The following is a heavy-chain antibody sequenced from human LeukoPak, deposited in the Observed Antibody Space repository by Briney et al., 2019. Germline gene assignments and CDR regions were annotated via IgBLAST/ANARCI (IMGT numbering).Heavy chain of an antibody. D-gene: IGHD5-24*01. Sequence: SVKVSCKASGGTFSSYAISWVRQAPGQGLEWMGGIIPIFGTANYAQKFQGRVTITADESTSTAYMELSSLRSEDTAVYYCARIRDGYNSLDYWGQGTLVTVSS. V-gene: IGHV1-69*13. CDR1: GGTFSSYA. CDR2: IIPIFGTA. J-gene: IGHJ4*02. CDR3: ARIRDGYNSLDY.